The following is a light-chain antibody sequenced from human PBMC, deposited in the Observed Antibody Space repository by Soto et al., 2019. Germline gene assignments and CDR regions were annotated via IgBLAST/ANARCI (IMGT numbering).Light chain of an antibody. CDR3: AAWDDILRGV. CDR1: SSNIGRNY. V-gene: IGLV1-47*02. J-gene: IGLJ3*02. Sequence: QSVLTQPPSASGTPGQKVTISCSGSSSNIGRNYVSWYQYLPATAPKLLIYSNNQRPSGVPDRFSGSKSGTSASLAISELRSEDEADYFCAAWDDILRGVFGGGTKLTVL. CDR2: SNN.